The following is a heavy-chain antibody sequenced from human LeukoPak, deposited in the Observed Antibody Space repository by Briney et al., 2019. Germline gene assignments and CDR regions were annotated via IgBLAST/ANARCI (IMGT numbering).Heavy chain of an antibody. CDR1: GGSFSGHY. Sequence: SETLSLTCAVYGGSFSGHYWSWIRQPPGKGLEWIGEINHSGSTNYNPSLKSRVTISVDTSKNQFSLKLSSVTAADTAVYYCARGRGGIAAAGTGDYYLDYWGQGTLVTVSS. V-gene: IGHV4-34*01. D-gene: IGHD6-13*01. J-gene: IGHJ4*02. CDR2: INHSGST. CDR3: ARGRGGIAAAGTGDYYLDY.